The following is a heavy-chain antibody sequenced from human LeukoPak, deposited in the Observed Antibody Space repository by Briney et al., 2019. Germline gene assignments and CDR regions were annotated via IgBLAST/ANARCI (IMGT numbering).Heavy chain of an antibody. D-gene: IGHD1-26*01. CDR1: GFNFSDYW. CDR3: ARAIEGGAAWDK. CDR2: INTDGSRA. Sequence: PGGSLRLSCAASGFNFSDYWMHWVRQAPGKGLLWVSRINTDGSRATYADSVKGRITISRDNAQSMVYLQLNSLRVEDTAVYYCARAIEGGAAWDKWGQGTLVTVSS. J-gene: IGHJ4*02. V-gene: IGHV3-74*01.